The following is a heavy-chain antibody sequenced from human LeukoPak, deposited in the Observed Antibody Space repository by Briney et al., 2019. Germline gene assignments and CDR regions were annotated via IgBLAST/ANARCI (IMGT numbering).Heavy chain of an antibody. V-gene: IGHV3-21*01. CDR1: GFTFSSYS. J-gene: IGHJ4*02. Sequence: GGSLRLSCAASGFTFSSYSMNWVRQAPGKWLEWVSSISSSSSYIYYADSVKGRFTISRDNAKNSLYLQMNSLRAEDTAVYYCARVASYDFWSGYCPDYWGQGTLVTGSS. D-gene: IGHD3-3*01. CDR2: ISSSSSYI. CDR3: ARVASYDFWSGYCPDY.